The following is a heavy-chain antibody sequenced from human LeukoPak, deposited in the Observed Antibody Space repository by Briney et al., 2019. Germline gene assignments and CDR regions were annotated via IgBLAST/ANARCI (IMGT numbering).Heavy chain of an antibody. D-gene: IGHD2-15*01. CDR1: GGSFSCYY. J-gene: IGHJ3*02. Sequence: SETLSLTCAVYGGSFSCYYWSWIRQPPGKGLEWIGESNHSGSTNYNPSLKSRVTISVDTSKNQFSLKLSSVTAADTAVYYCARGLVVVAATHGFRAFDIWGQGTMVTVSS. V-gene: IGHV4-34*01. CDR3: ARGLVVVAATHGFRAFDI. CDR2: SNHSGST.